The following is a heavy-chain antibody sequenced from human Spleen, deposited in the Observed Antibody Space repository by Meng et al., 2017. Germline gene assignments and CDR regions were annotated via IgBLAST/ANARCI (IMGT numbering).Heavy chain of an antibody. J-gene: IGHJ6*02. CDR2: ISTSSSHI. V-gene: IGHV3-21*01. Sequence: GGSLRLSCAASGFTFSIYSMNWVRQAPGKGLEWVSSISTSSSHIFYADSVKGRFTISRDNAKNSLFLQMNSLRAEDTAVYYCARATVTPGAYYYGMDVWGQGTTVTVSS. CDR1: GFTFSIYS. CDR3: ARATVTPGAYYYGMDV. D-gene: IGHD4-11*01.